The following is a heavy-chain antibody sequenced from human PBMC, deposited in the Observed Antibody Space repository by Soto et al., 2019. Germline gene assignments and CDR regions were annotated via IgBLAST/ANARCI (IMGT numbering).Heavy chain of an antibody. V-gene: IGHV1-2*02. CDR2: VNPIKGNT. CDR3: ARANWHFDY. J-gene: IGHJ4*02. CDR1: GYSFSEFR. Sequence: QVQLVQSGAEVKKPGASVKVSCKTSGYSFSEFRMHWVRQAPGQGLEWMGCVNPIKGNTNYAQDFQGRVTTTRDASTKTVYMELSSPTSDDTSTVYCARANWHFDYWGQGNLITVSS.